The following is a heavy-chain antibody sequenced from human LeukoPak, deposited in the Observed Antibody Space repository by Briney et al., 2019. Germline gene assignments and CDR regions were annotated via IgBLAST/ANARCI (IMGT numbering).Heavy chain of an antibody. CDR1: GGTFSSYA. J-gene: IGHJ4*02. CDR2: IIPIFGTA. Sequence: GASVKVSCKASGGTFSSYAISWVRQAPGQGLEWMGGIIPIFGTANYAQKFQGRVTITTDESTSTAYMELSSLRSEDTAVYYCARLIVEVGVADNLFDYWGQGTLVTVSS. D-gene: IGHD2-15*01. V-gene: IGHV1-69*05. CDR3: ARLIVEVGVADNLFDY.